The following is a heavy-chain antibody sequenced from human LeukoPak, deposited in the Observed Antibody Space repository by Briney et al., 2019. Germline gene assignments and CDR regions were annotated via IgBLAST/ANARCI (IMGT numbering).Heavy chain of an antibody. J-gene: IGHJ4*02. CDR1: GYTLTELS. CDR3: ATENASGSYFDY. Sequence: ASVKVSCKVSGYTLTELSMHWVRQAPGKGLEWMGGFDPEDAETIYAQKFQGGVTMTEDTPTDTAYMELSSLRSEDTAVYYCATENASGSYFDYWGQGTLVTVTS. CDR2: FDPEDAET. D-gene: IGHD3-10*01. V-gene: IGHV1-24*01.